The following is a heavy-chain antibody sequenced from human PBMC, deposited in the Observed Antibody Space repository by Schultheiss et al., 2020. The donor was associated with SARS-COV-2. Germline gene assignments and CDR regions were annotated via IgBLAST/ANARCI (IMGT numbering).Heavy chain of an antibody. D-gene: IGHD5-24*01. CDR2: INHSGST. J-gene: IGHJ6*02. V-gene: IGHV4-34*01. CDR1: GGSFSGYY. Sequence: SETLSLTCAVYGGSFSGYYWSWIRQPPGKGLEWIGEINHSGSTNYNPSLKSRVTISVDTSKNQFSLKLRSVTAADTAVYYCARDGYNYGYYYYGMDVWGQGTTVTVSS. CDR3: ARDGYNYGYYYYGMDV.